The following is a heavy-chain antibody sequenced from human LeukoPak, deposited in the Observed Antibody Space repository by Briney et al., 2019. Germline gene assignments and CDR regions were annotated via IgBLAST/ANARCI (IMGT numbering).Heavy chain of an antibody. D-gene: IGHD3-9*01. J-gene: IGHJ4*02. CDR2: INPNSGGT. V-gene: IGHV1-2*02. Sequence: ASVKVSCTASGYTFTGYYMHWVRQASGQGLEWMGWINPNSGGTNYAQKFQGRVTMTRDTSISTAYMELSRLRSDDTAVYHCARDTDDIWDYWGQGTLVTVSS. CDR1: GYTFTGYY. CDR3: ARDTDDIWDY.